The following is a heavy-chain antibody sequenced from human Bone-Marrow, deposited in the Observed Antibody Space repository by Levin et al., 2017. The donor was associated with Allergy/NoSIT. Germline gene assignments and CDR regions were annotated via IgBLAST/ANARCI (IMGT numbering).Heavy chain of an antibody. CDR1: GGSISSSNW. Sequence: SQTLSLTCAVSGGSISSSNWWSWVRQPPGKGLEWIGEIYHSGSTNYNPSLKSRVTISVDKSKNQFSLKLSSVTAADTAVYYCASSVAGVVVAATPVPHAFDIWGQGTMVTVSS. V-gene: IGHV4-4*02. J-gene: IGHJ3*02. CDR2: IYHSGST. D-gene: IGHD2-15*01. CDR3: ASSVAGVVVAATPVPHAFDI.